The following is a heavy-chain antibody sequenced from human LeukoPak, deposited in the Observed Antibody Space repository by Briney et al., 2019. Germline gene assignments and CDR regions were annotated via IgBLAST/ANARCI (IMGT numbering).Heavy chain of an antibody. CDR2: INPSGGST. CDR1: GYTLTSYY. J-gene: IGHJ5*02. V-gene: IGHV1-46*01. Sequence: ASVKVSCKASGYTLTSYYMHWVRQAPGQGLEWMGIINPSGGSTTYAQKFQGRVTMTGDTSTSTVYMELSSLRSEDTAMYYCAREMQGWFDPWGQGTLVTVSS. CDR3: AREMQGWFDP.